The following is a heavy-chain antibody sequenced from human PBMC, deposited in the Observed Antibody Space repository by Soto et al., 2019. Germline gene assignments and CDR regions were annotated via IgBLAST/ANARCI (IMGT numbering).Heavy chain of an antibody. CDR3: AGAQGIAAAGSDY. CDR2: IWYDGSNK. V-gene: IGHV3-33*01. CDR1: GFTFSSYG. Sequence: GGSLRLSCAASGFTFSSYGMHWVRQAPGKGLEWVAVIWYDGSNKYYADSVKGRFTISRDNSKNTLYLQMNSLRAEDTAVYYCAGAQGIAAAGSDYWGQGTLVTVSS. J-gene: IGHJ4*02. D-gene: IGHD6-13*01.